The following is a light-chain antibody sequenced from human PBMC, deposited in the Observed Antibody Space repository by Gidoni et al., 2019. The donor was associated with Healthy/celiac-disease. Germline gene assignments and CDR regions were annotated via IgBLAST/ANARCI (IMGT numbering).Light chain of an antibody. V-gene: IGLV2-23*01. CDR1: SSDVGSYNL. Sequence: QSALTQPASESGSPGQSITISCTGTSSDVGSYNLVSWYQPHPGKAPKLMIYEGSKRPSGVSNRFSGSKSGNTASLTISGLQAEDEADYYCCSYAGSSTLWVFGGGTKLTV. CDR2: EGS. J-gene: IGLJ3*02. CDR3: CSYAGSSTLWV.